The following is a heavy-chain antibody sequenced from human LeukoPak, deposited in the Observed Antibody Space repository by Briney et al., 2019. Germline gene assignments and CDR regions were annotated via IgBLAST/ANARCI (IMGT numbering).Heavy chain of an antibody. CDR2: IKQDGSEK. J-gene: IGHJ2*01. CDR3: ARGRRMATAQWYFDL. V-gene: IGHV3-7*01. D-gene: IGHD5-24*01. Sequence: GGSLRLSCAASGFTFSSYWMSWVRQAPGKGLEWVANIKQDGSEKYYVDSVKGRFTISRDNAKNSLYLQMNSLRAEDTAVYYCARGRRMATAQWYFDLWGRGTLVTVSS. CDR1: GFTFSSYW.